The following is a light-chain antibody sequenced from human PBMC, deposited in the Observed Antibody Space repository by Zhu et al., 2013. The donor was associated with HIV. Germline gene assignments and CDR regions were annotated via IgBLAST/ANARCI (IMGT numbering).Light chain of an antibody. V-gene: IGKV1-16*01. CDR3: QQYGSSPRT. CDR2: DAS. Sequence: DIQMTQSPSSLSASVGDRVTITCRASQDISNYLAWFQQKPGKAPKLLISDASTLQSGVPSRFSGSGSGTDFTLTISRLEPEDFAVYYCQQYGSSPRTFGQGTKVEIK. J-gene: IGKJ1*01. CDR1: QDISNY.